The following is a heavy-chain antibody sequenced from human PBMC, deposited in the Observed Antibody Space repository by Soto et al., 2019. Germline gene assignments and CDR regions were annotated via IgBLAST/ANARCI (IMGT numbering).Heavy chain of an antibody. V-gene: IGHV4-4*07. CDR1: DGDISGHY. J-gene: IGHJ3*02. CDR2: IYTSGST. D-gene: IGHD3-10*01. CDR3: VISSPAAAEIDI. Sequence: TMSLNCTVRDGDISGHYWRWIRQPDGKGLEWIGRIYTSGSTNYNPSLKSRVTMSVDTSKNQFSLKLSSVTAADTAVYYCVISSPAAAEIDILCLRTVLTVS.